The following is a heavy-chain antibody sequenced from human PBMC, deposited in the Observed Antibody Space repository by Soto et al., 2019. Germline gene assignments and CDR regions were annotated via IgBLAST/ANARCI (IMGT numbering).Heavy chain of an antibody. V-gene: IGHV3-23*01. Sequence: GGSLRLSCAASGFTFSTYAMSWVRQAPGKGLEWVSAISGSGDTTYYANSVKGRFTISRDNSKNTLFLQMNSLRAEDTAVYYCAKGSYRPHDYWGQGTLVTVSS. D-gene: IGHD1-26*01. J-gene: IGHJ4*02. CDR1: GFTFSTYA. CDR2: ISGSGDTT. CDR3: AKGSYRPHDY.